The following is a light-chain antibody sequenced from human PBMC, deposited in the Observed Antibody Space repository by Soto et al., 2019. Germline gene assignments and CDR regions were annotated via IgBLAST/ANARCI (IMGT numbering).Light chain of an antibody. CDR3: QQRASWVT. V-gene: IGKV3D-20*02. CDR1: QSVSSHY. J-gene: IGKJ5*01. CDR2: GAS. Sequence: EIVLTQSPATLSLFPGETTTLSCMASQSVSSHYVARFHQKPGQAPRLLIYGASSRATGVQARFSGSGSETDFTLTISSLEPVEFADYYCQQRASWVTFGQGTRLEIK.